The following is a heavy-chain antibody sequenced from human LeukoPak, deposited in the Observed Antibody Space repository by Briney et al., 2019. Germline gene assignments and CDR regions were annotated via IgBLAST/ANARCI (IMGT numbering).Heavy chain of an antibody. J-gene: IGHJ4*02. V-gene: IGHV4-34*01. Sequence: SETLSLTCAVYGGSFSGYYWSWIRQPPGKGLEWIGEINHSGSTNYNPSLKSRVTISVDTSKNQFSLKLSSVTAADTAVYYCARGQLARRRPRREPAAIGYWGQGTLVTVSS. CDR3: ARGQLARRRPRREPAAIGY. CDR1: GGSFSGYY. D-gene: IGHD2-2*02. CDR2: INHSGST.